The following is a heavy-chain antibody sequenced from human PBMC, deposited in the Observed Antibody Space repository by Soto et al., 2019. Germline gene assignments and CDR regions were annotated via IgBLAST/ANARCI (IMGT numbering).Heavy chain of an antibody. CDR1: GGSITRSSYY. Sequence: QLQLQESGPGLVKPSETLSLTCTVSGGSITRSSYYWGWIRQPPGKGLEWIGSMYYSGSKYYSPSLKRRVTISIDMAKNEFSLKLSSVTATDTAVYYCVRHYHWFDPWGQGALVTVSS. CDR2: MYYSGSK. J-gene: IGHJ5*02. V-gene: IGHV4-39*01. CDR3: VRHYHWFDP. D-gene: IGHD3-16*02.